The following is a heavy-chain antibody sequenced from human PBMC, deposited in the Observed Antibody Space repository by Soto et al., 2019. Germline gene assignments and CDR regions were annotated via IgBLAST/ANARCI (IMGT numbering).Heavy chain of an antibody. V-gene: IGHV3-7*05. CDR3: ATTAGGFFDN. Sequence: GGSLRLSCAASGFSFSTYWMSWVRQAPGKGLEWVANIKQDGSEKYYVNSVAGRFTISRDNAKNSLYLQTNSLRADDTAVYYCATTAGGFFDNWGQGTPVTVSS. CDR2: IKQDGSEK. D-gene: IGHD1-1*01. J-gene: IGHJ4*02. CDR1: GFSFSTYW.